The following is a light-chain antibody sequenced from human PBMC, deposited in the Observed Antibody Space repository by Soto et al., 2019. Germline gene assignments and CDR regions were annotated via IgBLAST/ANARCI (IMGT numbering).Light chain of an antibody. Sequence: EIVLTQSPGTLSLSPGERATLSCRASQSISSYLAWYQQKPGQAPSLLIYEASTRAPGTPDRFSGSGSGTDFTLTVSRLEPEDFAVYYCQQYGRSVGFGQGTKVDIK. CDR1: QSISSY. CDR3: QQYGRSVG. CDR2: EAS. V-gene: IGKV3-20*01. J-gene: IGKJ1*01.